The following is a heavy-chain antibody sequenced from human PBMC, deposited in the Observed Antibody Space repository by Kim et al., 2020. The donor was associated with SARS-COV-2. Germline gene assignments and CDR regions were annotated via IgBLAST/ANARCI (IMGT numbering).Heavy chain of an antibody. CDR1: GGSISSYY. D-gene: IGHD6-13*01. Sequence: SETLSLTCTVSGGSISSYYWSWIRQPPGKGLEWIGYIYYSGSTNYNPSLKSRVTISVDTSKNQFSLKLSSVTAADTAVYYCARDDYSSSWYQSGMDVWGQGTTVTVSS. CDR2: IYYSGST. CDR3: ARDDYSSSWYQSGMDV. V-gene: IGHV4-59*13. J-gene: IGHJ6*02.